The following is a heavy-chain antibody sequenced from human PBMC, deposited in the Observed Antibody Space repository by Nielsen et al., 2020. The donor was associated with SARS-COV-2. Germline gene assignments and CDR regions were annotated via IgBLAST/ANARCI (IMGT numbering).Heavy chain of an antibody. CDR2: IYYSGST. J-gene: IGHJ5*02. Sequence: WIRQPPGKGQEWIGYIYYSGSTNYNPSLKSRVTISVDTSKNQFSLKLSSVTAADTAVYYCARAGQLRYFDWGQVNSRARTSLRAGFDPWGQGTLVTVSS. D-gene: IGHD3-9*01. CDR3: ARAGQLRYFDWGQVNSRARTSLRAGFDP. V-gene: IGHV4-59*01.